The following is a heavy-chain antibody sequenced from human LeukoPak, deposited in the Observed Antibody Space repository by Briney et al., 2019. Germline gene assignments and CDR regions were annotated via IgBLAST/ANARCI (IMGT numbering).Heavy chain of an antibody. Sequence: PGGSLRLSCAASGFTFRSYGMHWVRQAPGKGLEWVAVIWHDGKNKYYADSVKGRFTISRDNSKNMLYLQMNSLRAEDTAIYYCARLRSYGGNRGIDYWGQGTLVAVSS. V-gene: IGHV3-33*01. D-gene: IGHD4-23*01. CDR1: GFTFRSYG. CDR3: ARLRSYGGNRGIDY. CDR2: IWHDGKNK. J-gene: IGHJ4*02.